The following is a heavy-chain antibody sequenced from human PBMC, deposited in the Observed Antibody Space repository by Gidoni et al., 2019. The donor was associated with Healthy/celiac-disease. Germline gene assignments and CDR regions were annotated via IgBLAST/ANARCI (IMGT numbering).Heavy chain of an antibody. J-gene: IGHJ4*02. D-gene: IGHD5-12*01. V-gene: IGHV3-33*01. CDR2: IWYDGSNK. CDR1: GFTFSRYG. Sequence: QVQLVESGGGVVQPGRSLRLSCAASGFTFSRYGLHWVRQAPGKGLEWVAVIWYDGSNKYYADSVKGRFTISRDNSKNTLYLQMNSLRAEDTAVYYCARDRNIVATYPGNYWGQGTLVTVSS. CDR3: ARDRNIVATYPGNY.